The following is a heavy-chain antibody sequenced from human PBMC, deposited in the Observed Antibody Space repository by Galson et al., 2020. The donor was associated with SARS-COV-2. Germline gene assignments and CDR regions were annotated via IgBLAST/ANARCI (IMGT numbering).Heavy chain of an antibody. D-gene: IGHD6-13*01. CDR3: ARGGQQLDVGYYYYGMDV. CDR2: ISSSSSYI. V-gene: IGHV3-21*01. CDR1: GFTFSSYS. J-gene: IGHJ6*04. Sequence: GESLKISCAASGFTFSSYSMNWVRQAPGKGLEWVSSISSSSSYIYYADSVKGRFTISRDNAKNSLYLQMNSLRAEDTAVYYCARGGQQLDVGYYYYGMDVWGKGTTVTVSS.